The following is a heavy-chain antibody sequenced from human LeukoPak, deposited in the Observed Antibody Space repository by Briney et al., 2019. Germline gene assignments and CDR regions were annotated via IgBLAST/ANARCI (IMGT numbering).Heavy chain of an antibody. V-gene: IGHV1-18*01. J-gene: IGHJ4*02. Sequence: GASVKVSCKTSGYAFTSYGISWVRQAPGQGLEWVGWVSAYNGDTKNAQKFQGRVTVTTDTSTSTAYMELRSLRSDDTAVYFCARDYAWGAVGNDLEYWGQGTLVSVSP. CDR2: VSAYNGDT. D-gene: IGHD3-16*01. CDR3: ARDYAWGAVGNDLEY. CDR1: GYAFTSYG.